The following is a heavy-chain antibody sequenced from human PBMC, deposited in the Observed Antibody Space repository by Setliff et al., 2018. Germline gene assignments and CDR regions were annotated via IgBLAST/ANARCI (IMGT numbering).Heavy chain of an antibody. Sequence: GGSLRLSCAASGFTFSNYWMHWVRQAPGKGLVWVSRIYTDGTITSYADSVKGRFTISLKLNSMTTADTAVYYCARLAGTMTIYGYYHYYMDVWGKGTTVTVSS. CDR2: IYTDGTIT. CDR1: GFTFSNYW. J-gene: IGHJ6*03. D-gene: IGHD3-10*01. V-gene: IGHV3-74*01. CDR3: YGYYHYYMDV.